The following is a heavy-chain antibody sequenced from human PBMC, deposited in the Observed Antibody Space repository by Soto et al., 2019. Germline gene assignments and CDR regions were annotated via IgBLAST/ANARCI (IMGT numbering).Heavy chain of an antibody. Sequence: QVQLVESGGGVVQPGRSLRLSCAASGFTFSSYAMHWVRQAPGKGLEWVAVISYDGSNKYYADSVKGRFTISRDNSKNTLYLQVTSLRAEDTAVYYCAREAKRSYSSGWYQQYYFDYWGQGTLVTVSS. CDR1: GFTFSSYA. CDR3: AREAKRSYSSGWYQQYYFDY. J-gene: IGHJ4*02. CDR2: ISYDGSNK. V-gene: IGHV3-30-3*01. D-gene: IGHD6-19*01.